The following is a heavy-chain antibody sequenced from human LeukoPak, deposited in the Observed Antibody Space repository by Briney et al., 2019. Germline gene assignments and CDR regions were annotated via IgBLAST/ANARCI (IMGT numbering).Heavy chain of an antibody. D-gene: IGHD5-18*01. CDR2: IHDSGSA. CDR1: DDSIDGTFYY. J-gene: IGHJ4*02. Sequence: PSETLSLTCTVSDDSIDGTFYYWGWIRQPPGKGLDWIGSIHDSGSAYYNPPPNRRVFISVDTSKHQFSLAVRSVTTTDTAVYYCARPRFGGYSYGSNFDNWGQGHLVTVSS. V-gene: IGHV4-39*01. CDR3: ARPRFGGYSYGSNFDN.